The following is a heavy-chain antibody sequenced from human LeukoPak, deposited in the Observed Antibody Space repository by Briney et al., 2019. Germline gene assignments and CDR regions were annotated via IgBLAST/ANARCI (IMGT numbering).Heavy chain of an antibody. CDR3: ASLGWFGEFFDY. D-gene: IGHD3-10*01. Sequence: PSETLSLTCAVSGGSISSSNWWSWVRQPPGEGLGWIGEIYHSGSTNYNPSLKSRVTISVDKSKNQFSLKLSSVTAADTAVYYCASLGWFGEFFDYWGQGTLVTVSS. CDR2: IYHSGST. V-gene: IGHV4-4*02. J-gene: IGHJ4*02. CDR1: GGSISSSNW.